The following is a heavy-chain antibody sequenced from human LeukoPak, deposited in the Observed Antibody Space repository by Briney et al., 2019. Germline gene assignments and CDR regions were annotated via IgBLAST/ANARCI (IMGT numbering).Heavy chain of an antibody. CDR1: GGSISSSSYY. CDR3: ARRHIVSYYYGSGSYHGRPFDP. V-gene: IGHV4-39*07. D-gene: IGHD3-10*01. J-gene: IGHJ5*02. CDR2: IYYSGST. Sequence: SETLSLTCTVSGGSISSSSYYWGWIRQPPGKGLEWIGSIYYSGSTYYNPSLKSRVTISVDTSKNQFSLKLSSVTAADTAVYYCARRHIVSYYYGSGSYHGRPFDPWGQGTLVTVSS.